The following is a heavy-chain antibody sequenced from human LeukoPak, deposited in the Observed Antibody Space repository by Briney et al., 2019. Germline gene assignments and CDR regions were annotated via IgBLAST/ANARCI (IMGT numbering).Heavy chain of an antibody. D-gene: IGHD6-19*01. J-gene: IGHJ4*02. CDR1: GFTFSSYA. CDR3: ATKGVPIGSGWYAY. Sequence: GGSLRLTCAVSGFTFSSYAMSWVRQAPGKGLEWVSAISGSGGSTYYADSVKGRFTISRDNSKSTLYLQMNSLRAEDTAVYYCATKGVPIGSGWYAYWGQGTLVTVSS. V-gene: IGHV3-23*01. CDR2: ISGSGGST.